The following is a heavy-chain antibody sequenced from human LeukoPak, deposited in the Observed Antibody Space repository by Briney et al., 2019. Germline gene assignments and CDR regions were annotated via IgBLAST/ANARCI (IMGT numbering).Heavy chain of an antibody. Sequence: PGGSLRLSCAASGFTFSNHWMHWVRQAPGKGLMWVSRINREGGRTDYADSVKGRFTISRDNAKNTLYLQVNSLRAEDTAVYFCARGGSDTAMAHDYWGQGTLVAVSS. V-gene: IGHV3-74*01. D-gene: IGHD5-18*01. CDR3: ARGGSDTAMAHDY. CDR2: INREGGRT. J-gene: IGHJ4*02. CDR1: GFTFSNHW.